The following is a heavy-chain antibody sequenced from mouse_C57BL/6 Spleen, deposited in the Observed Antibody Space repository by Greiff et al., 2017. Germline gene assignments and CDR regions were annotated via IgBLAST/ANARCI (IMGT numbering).Heavy chain of an antibody. CDR2: INYDGSST. CDR1: GFTFSDYY. D-gene: IGHD3-2*02. J-gene: IGHJ4*01. V-gene: IGHV5-16*01. Sequence: EVQLVESEGGLVQPGRSMKLSCTASGFTFSDYYMAWVRQVPEKGLEWVANINYDGSSTYYLDSLKSRFIISRDNAKNILYLQMSSLKSEDTATYYCARDQGDYAMDYWGQGTSVTVSS. CDR3: ARDQGDYAMDY.